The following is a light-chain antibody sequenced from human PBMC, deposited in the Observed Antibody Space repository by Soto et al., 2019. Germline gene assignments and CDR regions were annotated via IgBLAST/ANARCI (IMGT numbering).Light chain of an antibody. V-gene: IGKV1-39*01. J-gene: IGKJ4*01. Sequence: DIQMTQSPSSLSASIGDRVAITCRSSQSVSTFLNWYKQSPGKAPNLLIHDASRLKGGVPSRFSGSGSGTDFTLTISSLQPEDFATYYCQHSSGIPVTFGGGTKVE. CDR2: DAS. CDR1: QSVSTF. CDR3: QHSSGIPVT.